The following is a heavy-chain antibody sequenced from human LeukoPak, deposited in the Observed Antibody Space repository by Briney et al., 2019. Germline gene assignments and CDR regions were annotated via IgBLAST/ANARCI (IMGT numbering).Heavy chain of an antibody. D-gene: IGHD3-10*01. V-gene: IGHV4-59*01. CDR3: ARAGVYYASGSYLAY. CDR1: GGSISSYD. CDR2: IYYRGSA. Sequence: SETLSLTCTVSGGSISSYDWSWIRQPPGKGLEWIGYIYYRGSANYNPSLKSRVTISVDTSKNQFSLKLTPVTAADTAVYYCARAGVYYASGSYLAYWGQGTLVTVSS. J-gene: IGHJ4*02.